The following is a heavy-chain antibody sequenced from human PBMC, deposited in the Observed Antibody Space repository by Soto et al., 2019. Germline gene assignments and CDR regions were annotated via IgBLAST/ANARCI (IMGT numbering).Heavy chain of an antibody. CDR3: TRSYGYTFGGSLDN. J-gene: IGHJ4*02. CDR2: IISAFGTT. V-gene: IGHV1-69*01. Sequence: QVQLVQSGPEVKKPGSSVKVSCKASGDTFNGYVITWVRQAPGQGLEWLGGIISAFGTTSYAQNFQDRLTITADEAATTDHMELSSLTSDDTAMYYCTRSYGYTFGGSLDNWGQGTLVTVSS. D-gene: IGHD5-18*01. CDR1: GDTFNGYV.